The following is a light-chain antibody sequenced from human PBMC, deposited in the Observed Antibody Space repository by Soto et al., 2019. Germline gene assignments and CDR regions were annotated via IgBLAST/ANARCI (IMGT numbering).Light chain of an antibody. CDR2: DAS. CDR1: QNVDTY. V-gene: IGKV3-11*01. Sequence: EIVLTQSPATLSLSPGERATLSCRASQNVDTYLAWYQQKPGQPPRLLIYDASDRATGVPARFSGSGSGTDFTLTISSLATDYFAVYYCQQRSHWPPLFTFGQGTKLEIK. J-gene: IGKJ2*01. CDR3: QQRSHWPPLFT.